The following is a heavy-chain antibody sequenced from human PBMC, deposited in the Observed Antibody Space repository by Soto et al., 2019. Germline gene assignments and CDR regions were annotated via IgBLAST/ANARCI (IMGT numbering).Heavy chain of an antibody. V-gene: IGHV3-23*01. Sequence: GGSLRLSCAGSGFTFSSYAMSWVRQAPGKGLEWVSAIRGSGGSTYYADSVKGRFTISRDNSKNTLYLQMNSLRAEDTAVYYCAKAGESGWYRVGDAFDIWGQGTMVTVSS. D-gene: IGHD6-19*01. CDR1: GFTFSSYA. CDR3: AKAGESGWYRVGDAFDI. CDR2: IRGSGGST. J-gene: IGHJ3*02.